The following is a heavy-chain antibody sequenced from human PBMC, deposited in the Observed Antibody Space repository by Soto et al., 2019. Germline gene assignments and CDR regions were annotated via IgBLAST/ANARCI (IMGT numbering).Heavy chain of an antibody. J-gene: IGHJ4*02. Sequence: GASVQGSCKASGGPFSSYAISWVRKARGQGLEWMGGIIPIFGTANYAQKCQGRVTITADESTSTAYMDLSSLRSEDTAVYYCARVPARGYSYGADYWGQGTLVTVSS. CDR3: ARVPARGYSYGADY. D-gene: IGHD5-18*01. CDR1: GGPFSSYA. V-gene: IGHV1-69*13. CDR2: IIPIFGTA.